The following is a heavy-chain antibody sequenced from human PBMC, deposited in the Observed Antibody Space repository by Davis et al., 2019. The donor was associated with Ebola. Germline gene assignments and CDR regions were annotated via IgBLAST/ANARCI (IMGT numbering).Heavy chain of an antibody. J-gene: IGHJ6*02. CDR1: GFTFGDYA. V-gene: IGHV3-49*04. CDR2: IRSKAYGGKT. CDR3: TRDLKQPRPAYYYGMDV. D-gene: IGHD6-6*01. Sequence: GESLKISCTTSGFTFGDYAMNWVRQAPGKGLEWVGFIRSKAYGGKTAYAASVKGRFTISRDDSKSIAYLQINSLKTEDTAVYYCTRDLKQPRPAYYYGMDVWGQGTMITVSS.